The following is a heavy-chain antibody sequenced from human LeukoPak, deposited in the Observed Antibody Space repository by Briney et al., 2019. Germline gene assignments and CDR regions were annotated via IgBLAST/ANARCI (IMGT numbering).Heavy chain of an antibody. V-gene: IGHV3-30*18. J-gene: IGHJ6*04. CDR1: GFTFSSYG. Sequence: PGRSLRLSCAASGFTFSSYGMHRVRQAPGKGLEWVAVISYDGSNRYYADSVKGRFTISRDNSKNTLYLQMNSLRAEDTAVYYCAKYIGLLDYYYYGMDVWGKGTTVTVSS. D-gene: IGHD2-8*01. CDR3: AKYIGLLDYYYYGMDV. CDR2: ISYDGSNR.